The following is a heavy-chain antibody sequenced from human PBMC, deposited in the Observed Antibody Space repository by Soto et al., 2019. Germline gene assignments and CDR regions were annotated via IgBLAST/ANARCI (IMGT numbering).Heavy chain of an antibody. J-gene: IGHJ6*02. CDR2: IIPLAGTP. D-gene: IGHD2-2*01. CDR1: GGTFSSYA. V-gene: IGHV1-69*01. CDR3: ATSQGSSTSLEIYYYYYYGMDV. Sequence: QVQLVQSGAEVKKPGSSVKVSCKASGGTFSSYAISWVRQAPGQGLERLAGIIPLAGTPNYAQKFQGRVTITADESTSTGYLELSSLRSEDTAVYYCATSQGSSTSLEIYYYYYYGMDVWGQGTTVTVSS.